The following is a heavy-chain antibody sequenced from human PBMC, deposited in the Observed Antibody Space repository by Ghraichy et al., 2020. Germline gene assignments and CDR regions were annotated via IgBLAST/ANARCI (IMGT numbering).Heavy chain of an antibody. Sequence: SETLSLTCAVYGGSFSGYYWSWIRQPPGKGLEWIGEINHSGSTNYNPSLKSRVTISVDTSKNQFSLKLSSVTAADTAVYYCARGWGYYYDSSGYYWPGPQKIYGMDVWGQGTTVTVSS. CDR3: ARGWGYYYDSSGYYWPGPQKIYGMDV. D-gene: IGHD3-22*01. V-gene: IGHV4-34*01. CDR1: GGSFSGYY. J-gene: IGHJ6*02. CDR2: INHSGST.